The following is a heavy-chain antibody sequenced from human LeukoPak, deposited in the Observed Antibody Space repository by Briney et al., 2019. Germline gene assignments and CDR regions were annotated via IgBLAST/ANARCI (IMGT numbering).Heavy chain of an antibody. CDR2: INPSGGST. CDR1: GHTFTSYY. J-gene: IGHJ4*02. CDR3: TRSLNVVVPAAMPY. D-gene: IGHD2-2*01. V-gene: IGHV1-46*01. Sequence: ASVKVSCKASGHTFTSYYMHWVRQAPGQGLEWMGIINPSGGSTSYAQKFQGRVTMNRDTSTSTVYMELSSLRSEDTAVYYCTRSLNVVVPAAMPYWGQGTLVTVSS.